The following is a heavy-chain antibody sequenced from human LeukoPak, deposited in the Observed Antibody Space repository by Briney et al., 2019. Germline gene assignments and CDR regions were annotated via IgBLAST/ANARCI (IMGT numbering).Heavy chain of an antibody. J-gene: IGHJ4*02. V-gene: IGHV3-74*01. CDR2: ISGDESST. CDR3: AGGSTLDRGLVYY. D-gene: IGHD3-10*01. CDR1: GFTFSSYS. Sequence: GGSLRLSCAASGFTFSSYSMNWVRQASGKGLVWVSRISGDESSTSYADSVKGRFTISRDNAKNTLFLQMNSLRAEDTAVYYCAGGSTLDRGLVYYWGQGTLVTISS.